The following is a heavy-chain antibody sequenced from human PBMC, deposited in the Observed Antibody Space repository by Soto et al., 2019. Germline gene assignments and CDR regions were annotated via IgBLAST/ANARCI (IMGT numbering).Heavy chain of an antibody. CDR2: IWHDGSNK. D-gene: IGHD3-9*01. CDR3: AVNILTGYYRETMDV. Sequence: HVQLVESGGGVVQPGRSLRLSCAATGFTFSSYGMHWVRQAPGKGLEWVATIWHDGSNKYYEDSGKGRFTISRDNSKNTLYLQMYSLRAEDTAVYHCAVNILTGYYRETMDVWGQGTTVTVSS. V-gene: IGHV3-33*03. CDR1: GFTFSSYG. J-gene: IGHJ6*02.